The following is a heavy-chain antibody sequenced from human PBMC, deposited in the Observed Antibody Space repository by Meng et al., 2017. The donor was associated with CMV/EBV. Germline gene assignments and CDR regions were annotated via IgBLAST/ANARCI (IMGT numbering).Heavy chain of an antibody. CDR2: IDSGGSST. D-gene: IGHD5-18*01. V-gene: IGHV3-23*03. CDR1: GFTFSSYA. CDR3: AKGGEGYSYGYDY. Sequence: GGSLRLSCAASGFTFSSYAMSWVRQAPGKGLEWVSVIDSGGSSTYYADSVKGRFTISRDNSKNTLYLQRNSLRADDTAVYYRAKGGEGYSYGYDYWGQGTLVTVSS. J-gene: IGHJ4*02.